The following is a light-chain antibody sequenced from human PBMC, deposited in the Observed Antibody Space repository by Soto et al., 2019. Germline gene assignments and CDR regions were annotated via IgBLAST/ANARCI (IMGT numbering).Light chain of an antibody. CDR1: RTNLGAGYD. CDR3: QSYASSLGGYV. Sequence: QSVLTQPPSGSGAPGQRVPISCTGSRTNLGAGYDVHWYQQLPGTAPKLPIHGNSNRPSGVPDRFAGSKSGTSASLAITGLPVEYWADYYCQSYASSLGGYVVGTGTKVTVL. J-gene: IGLJ1*01. CDR2: GNS. V-gene: IGLV1-40*01.